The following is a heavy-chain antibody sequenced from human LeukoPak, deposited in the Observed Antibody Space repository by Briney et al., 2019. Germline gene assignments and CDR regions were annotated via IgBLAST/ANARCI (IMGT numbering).Heavy chain of an antibody. Sequence: GESLKISCKGSGSSFTNYWIGWVRQMPGKGLEWTGIIYPGDSDTRYSPSFQGQVAISADKSSSTAYLQWTSLRASDTAMYYCARITIMGATDRPFDYWGQGTLVTVSS. V-gene: IGHV5-51*01. CDR1: GSSFTNYW. J-gene: IGHJ4*02. CDR3: ARITIMGATDRPFDY. CDR2: IYPGDSDT. D-gene: IGHD1-26*01.